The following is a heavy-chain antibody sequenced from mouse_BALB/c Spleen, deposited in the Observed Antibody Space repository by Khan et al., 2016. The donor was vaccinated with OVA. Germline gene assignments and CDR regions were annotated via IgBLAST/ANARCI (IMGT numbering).Heavy chain of an antibody. CDR3: ARISSYGYSDV. CDR2: INTYTGEP. Sequence: QVQLQQSGPELKKPGETVKISCKASGYTFTNYGMNWVKQAPGKGLKWMGWINTYTGEPTYADDFKGRFVFSLETSASTAYLQISNLKNEDMTTHFCARISSYGYSDVWGEGTTVTVSS. CDR1: GYTFTNYG. D-gene: IGHD6-2*01. V-gene: IGHV9-1*02. J-gene: IGHJ1*01.